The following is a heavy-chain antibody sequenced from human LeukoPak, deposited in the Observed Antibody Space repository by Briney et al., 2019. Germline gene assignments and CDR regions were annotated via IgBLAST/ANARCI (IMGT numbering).Heavy chain of an antibody. CDR3: ARESPRYSLGY. Sequence: PGGSLRLSCAASGFTVSSNYMSWDRQAPGKGLEWISVLYSGGRTYYADSVKGRFTISRDNSKNTVYLQMNTLRAEDTAVYYCARESPRYSLGYWGQGTLVTVSS. CDR1: GFTVSSNY. V-gene: IGHV3-53*01. CDR2: LYSGGRT. J-gene: IGHJ4*02. D-gene: IGHD5-18*01.